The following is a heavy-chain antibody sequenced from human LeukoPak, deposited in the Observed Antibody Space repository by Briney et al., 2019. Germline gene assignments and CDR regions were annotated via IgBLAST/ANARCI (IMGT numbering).Heavy chain of an antibody. CDR2: ISSSSSYI. D-gene: IGHD3-9*01. V-gene: IGHV3-21*01. Sequence: PGESLRLSCAASGFTLRSESMNWVRQAPGKGQELDSSISSSSSYICYADSVKGRFTISRDNAKNSLYLQMNSLRAEYTAVYYCARCLYDILTEGDAFDIWGQGTMVTVSS. CDR1: GFTLRSES. CDR3: ARCLYDILTEGDAFDI. J-gene: IGHJ3*02.